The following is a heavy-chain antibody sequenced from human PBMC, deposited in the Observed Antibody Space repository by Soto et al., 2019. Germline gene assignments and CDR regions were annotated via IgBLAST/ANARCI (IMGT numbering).Heavy chain of an antibody. CDR2: IYYSGST. D-gene: IGHD7-27*01. CDR1: GDSLSGYY. V-gene: IGHV4-59*08. J-gene: IGHJ6*02. CDR3: ARTGLGLYYYYGMDV. Sequence: SETLSLTCTVSGDSLSGYYWSWIRQPPGKGLEWIGYIYYSGSTNYNPSLKSRVTISVDTSKNQFSLKLSSVTAADTAVYYCARTGLGLYYYYGMDVWGQGTTVTVSS.